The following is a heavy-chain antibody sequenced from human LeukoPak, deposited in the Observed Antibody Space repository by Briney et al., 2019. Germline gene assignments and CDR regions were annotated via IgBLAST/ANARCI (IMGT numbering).Heavy chain of an antibody. CDR1: GFTFSSYW. CDR2: INSDGSST. CDR3: ARGGTAMAPLVY. D-gene: IGHD5-18*01. V-gene: IGHV3-74*01. Sequence: GGSLRLSCAASGFTFSSYWMHWVRQAPGKGLVWVSRINSDGSSTSYADSVKGRFTISRDNAKNTLYLQMNSLRAEDTAVYYCARGGTAMAPLVYWGQGTLVTVSS. J-gene: IGHJ4*02.